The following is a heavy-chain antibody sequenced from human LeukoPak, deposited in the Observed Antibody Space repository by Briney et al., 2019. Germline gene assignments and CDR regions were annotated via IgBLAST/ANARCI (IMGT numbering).Heavy chain of an antibody. CDR1: GFAFSRYS. CDR3: AREIVSSTCFDY. Sequence: GGSLRLSCAASGFAFSRYSMNWVRQAPGKGLEWVSSINNSSGYIYYVDSVKGRFTISRDNAKNSLYLQMNSLRAEDTAVYYCAREIVSSTCFDYWGQGALVTVSS. V-gene: IGHV3-21*01. J-gene: IGHJ4*02. CDR2: INNSSGYI. D-gene: IGHD2-2*01.